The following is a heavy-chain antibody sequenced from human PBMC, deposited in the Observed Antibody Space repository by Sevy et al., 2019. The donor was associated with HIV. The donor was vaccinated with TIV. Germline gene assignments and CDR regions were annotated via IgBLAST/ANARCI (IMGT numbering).Heavy chain of an antibody. V-gene: IGHV3-7*03. CDR3: ASPGGKGFDP. CDR2: RKQDGSEK. J-gene: IGHJ5*02. D-gene: IGHD3-16*01. Sequence: GGSLRLSCAASGFTFSSYWMSWVRLAPGKGLEWVASRKQDGSEKDYVDSVKGRFTISRDNAKNSLYLQMNSLRAEDTAVYYCASPGGKGFDPWGQGTLVTVSS. CDR1: GFTFSSYW.